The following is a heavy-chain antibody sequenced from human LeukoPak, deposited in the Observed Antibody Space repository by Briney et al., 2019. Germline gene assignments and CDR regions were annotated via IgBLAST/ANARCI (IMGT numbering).Heavy chain of an antibody. V-gene: IGHV4-59*01. CDR2: SYYSGST. CDR1: GGSISSYY. D-gene: IGHD3-10*01. Sequence: SETLSLICTVSGGSISSYYWSWIRQPPGKGLEWIGYSYYSGSTNYNPSLKSRVTISVDTSKNQFSLKLSSVTAADTAIYYCARWLSYGSWYFDLWGRGTLVTVSS. J-gene: IGHJ2*01. CDR3: ARWLSYGSWYFDL.